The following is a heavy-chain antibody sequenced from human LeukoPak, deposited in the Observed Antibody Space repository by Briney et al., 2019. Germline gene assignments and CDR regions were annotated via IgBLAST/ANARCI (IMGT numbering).Heavy chain of an antibody. CDR3: ARAGYSYGNNPLYYYYGMDV. V-gene: IGHV1-46*01. CDR1: GYTFTSYY. D-gene: IGHD5-18*01. J-gene: IGHJ6*02. CDR2: INPSGGST. Sequence: ASVKVSCKASGYTFTSYYMHWVRQAPGQGLEWMGIINPSGGSTSYAQKFQGRVTMTRDTSTSTVYMELGSLRSEDTAVYYCARAGYSYGNNPLYYYYGMDVWGQGTTVTVSS.